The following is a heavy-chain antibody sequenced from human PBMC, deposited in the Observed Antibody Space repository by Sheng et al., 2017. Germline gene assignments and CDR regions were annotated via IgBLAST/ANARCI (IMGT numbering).Heavy chain of an antibody. Sequence: QVQLQESGPGLVKPSETLSLTCTVSGGSISSYYWSWIRQPPGKGLEWIGYIYYSGSTNYNPSLQESSHHISRHVQEPVLPEAELCDRRGHGPWYYCARGSYRRDANAFDIWGQGDNGSPVSS. CDR1: GGSISSYY. D-gene: IGHD1-26*01. J-gene: IGHJ3*02. V-gene: IGHV4-59*12. CDR2: IYYSGST. CDR3: ARGSYRRDANAFDI.